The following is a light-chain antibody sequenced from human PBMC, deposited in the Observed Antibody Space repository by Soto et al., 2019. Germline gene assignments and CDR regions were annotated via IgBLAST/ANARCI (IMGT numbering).Light chain of an antibody. CDR3: QQYGRSPGT. V-gene: IGKV3-20*01. CDR2: GVS. J-gene: IGKJ5*01. Sequence: EIVLTQSPGALSLSPGERATLSCRASQSVTSIYLAWYQQKPGQAPRLLIYGVSSRATGIPDRFSGGGSGTDFTLTISRLEPEDFAVYYCQQYGRSPGTFGQGTRLEIK. CDR1: QSVTSIY.